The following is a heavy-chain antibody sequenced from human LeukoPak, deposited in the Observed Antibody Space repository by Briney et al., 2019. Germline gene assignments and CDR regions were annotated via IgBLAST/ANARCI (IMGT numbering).Heavy chain of an antibody. CDR3: ARGARLLGWFVVGRSPSAYCFGS. Sequence: SETLSLTCAVYGGSFNSYCWTWIRQSPGKGLEWIGEINHSGVTNYNPSLKSRITMSVDTSKNQFALQLNSVTAADSAVYYCARGARLLGWFVVGRSPSAYCFGSWGLGTLVTVSS. CDR1: GGSFNSYC. J-gene: IGHJ4*02. D-gene: IGHD3-3*01. CDR2: INHSGVT. V-gene: IGHV4-34*01.